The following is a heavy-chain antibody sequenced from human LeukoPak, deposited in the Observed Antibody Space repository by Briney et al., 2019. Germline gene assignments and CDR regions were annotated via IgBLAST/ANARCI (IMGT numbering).Heavy chain of an antibody. Sequence: GGSLRLSCVASGFTLSSDWMTWLRQAPGKGLEWVANIKRDGSRKEYVDAVRGRFTISRDNAKNSVYLQMDSLRVEDTAVYFCARDQSPGEFGQYYDAFDIWGQGTLVPVSP. V-gene: IGHV3-7*01. CDR3: ARDQSPGEFGQYYDAFDI. CDR2: IKRDGSRK. J-gene: IGHJ3*02. D-gene: IGHD3-10*01. CDR1: GFTLSSDW.